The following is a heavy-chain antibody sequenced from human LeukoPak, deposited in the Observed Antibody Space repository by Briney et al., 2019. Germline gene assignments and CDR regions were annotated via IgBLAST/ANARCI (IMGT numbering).Heavy chain of an antibody. Sequence: PSETLSLTCTVSGGSISSSSYYWGWIRQPPGKGLEWIGSIYYSGSTYYNPSLKSRVTISVDTSKNQFSLKLSSVTAADTAVYYCARAGSYYGSGSYNQFLIPPLYNWFDPWGQGTLVTVSS. V-gene: IGHV4-39*07. CDR2: IYYSGST. D-gene: IGHD3-10*01. J-gene: IGHJ5*02. CDR1: GGSISSSSYY. CDR3: ARAGSYYGSGSYNQFLIPPLYNWFDP.